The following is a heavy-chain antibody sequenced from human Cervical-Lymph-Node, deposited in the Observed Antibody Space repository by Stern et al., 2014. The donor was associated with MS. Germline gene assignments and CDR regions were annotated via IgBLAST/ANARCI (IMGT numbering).Heavy chain of an antibody. CDR1: GYTFTRYD. J-gene: IGHJ4*02. CDR2: ISVYYGNT. D-gene: IGHD1-20*01. Sequence: VQLVESGAEVKKPGASVKVSCKASGYTFTRYDIAWVRQAPGQGLEWMGWISVYYGNTKYAQKLQGRVTMTRDTSTVTAYMELRSLISDDTAVYYCARWAYNWDFDYWGQGTLVTVSS. CDR3: ARWAYNWDFDY. V-gene: IGHV1-18*01.